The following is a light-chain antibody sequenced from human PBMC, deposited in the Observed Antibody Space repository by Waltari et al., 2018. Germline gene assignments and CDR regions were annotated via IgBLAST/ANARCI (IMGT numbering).Light chain of an antibody. J-gene: IGLJ2*01. Sequence: QSALTQPPSASGSPGQSVPIPCTGTSSDVGGYNYVSWYQQPPGRAPKRVIYEVSMRPSGVPDRFSGSKSGNTASLTVSGLQAEDEADFYCSSYAGSNNFVVFGGGTKLTVL. CDR1: SSDVGGYNY. CDR3: SSYAGSNNFVV. CDR2: EVS. V-gene: IGLV2-8*01.